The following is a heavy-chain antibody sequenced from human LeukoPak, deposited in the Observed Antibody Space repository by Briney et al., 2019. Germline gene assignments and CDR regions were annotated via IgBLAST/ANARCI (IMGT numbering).Heavy chain of an antibody. D-gene: IGHD4-17*01. CDR1: GYTFISYG. V-gene: IGHV1-3*01. J-gene: IGHJ3*02. Sequence: ASVKVSCKASGYTFISYGIHWVRQAPGQRLEWMGWIDAGNGNTRYSQKFQGRVTITRDTSASTVYMELSSLRSEDTALYYCARDRWVTTDAFDIWGLGTMVTVSS. CDR2: IDAGNGNT. CDR3: ARDRWVTTDAFDI.